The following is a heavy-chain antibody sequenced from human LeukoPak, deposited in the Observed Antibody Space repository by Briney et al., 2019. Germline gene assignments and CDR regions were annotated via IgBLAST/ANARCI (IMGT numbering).Heavy chain of an antibody. CDR1: GFTFSSHA. D-gene: IGHD1-26*01. J-gene: IGHJ6*02. V-gene: IGHV3-23*01. Sequence: GGSLRLSCTASGFTFSSHAMTWVRQAPGKGLEWVSLISDSGGNTYYADSVKGRFTISRDNSKNTLSLQMNSLRAEDTAVYYCAKDVRVGGGGMDVWGQGTPVTVSS. CDR3: AKDVRVGGGGMDV. CDR2: ISDSGGNT.